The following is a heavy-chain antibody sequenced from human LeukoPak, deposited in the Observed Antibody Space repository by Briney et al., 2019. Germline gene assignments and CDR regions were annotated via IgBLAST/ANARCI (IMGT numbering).Heavy chain of an antibody. CDR2: ISYDGSNK. CDR3: AKTPSSGSSGYYWFDY. V-gene: IGHV3-30*18. Sequence: VRSLRLSCAASGFTFSSYGMHWVRQAPGKGLEWVAVISYDGSNKYYADSVKGRFIISRDNSKNTLYLQMNSLRAEDTAVYYCAKTPSSGSSGYYWFDYWGQGTLVTVSS. J-gene: IGHJ4*02. D-gene: IGHD3-22*01. CDR1: GFTFSSYG.